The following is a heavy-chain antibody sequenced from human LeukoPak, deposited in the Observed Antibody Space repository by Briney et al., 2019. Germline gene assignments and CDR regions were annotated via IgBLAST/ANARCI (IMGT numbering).Heavy chain of an antibody. D-gene: IGHD6-6*01. CDR1: GXSIXSYY. J-gene: IGHJ2*01. V-gene: IGHV4-59*08. Sequence: KPSETLSLTCTVSGXSIXSYYXXXXXXPPXXXXXWXGYIXXXGXXXYNPSLKSRVTISVDTSKNQFPLNLSSVTAADTAVYYCARHHLSIAARPKRYWYFDLWGRGTLVTVSS. CDR2: IXXXGXX. CDR3: ARHHLSIAARPKRYWYFDL.